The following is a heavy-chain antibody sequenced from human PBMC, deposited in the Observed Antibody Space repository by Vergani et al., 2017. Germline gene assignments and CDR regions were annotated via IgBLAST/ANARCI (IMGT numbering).Heavy chain of an antibody. V-gene: IGHV3-30-3*01. CDR2: ISYDGSNK. CDR1: GFTFSTYT. Sequence: QVQLVESGGGVVQPGRSLRLSCGASGFTFSTYTMHWVRQAPGKGLEWVAVISYDGSNKYYADSVKGRFTISRDNSKNTLYLQMNSLRAEDTAVYYCARGDMWSTVTTMCDWGQGTLVTVSS. D-gene: IGHD4-11*01. J-gene: IGHJ4*02. CDR3: ARGDMWSTVTTMCD.